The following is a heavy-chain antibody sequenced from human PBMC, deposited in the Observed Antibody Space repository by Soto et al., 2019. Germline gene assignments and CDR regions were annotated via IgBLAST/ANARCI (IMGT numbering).Heavy chain of an antibody. CDR1: GFTFSSYA. V-gene: IGHV3-23*01. CDR3: AKRRGAGGHFDY. J-gene: IGHJ4*02. CDR2: VSIGGST. Sequence: GGSLRLSCAASGFTFSSYAMGWVRQGPGKGLEWVAVVSIGGSTHYADSVRGRFTISRDNSKNTLSLRMNSLTAEDTAVYFCAKRRGAGGHFDYWGQGALVTVPQ. D-gene: IGHD2-15*01.